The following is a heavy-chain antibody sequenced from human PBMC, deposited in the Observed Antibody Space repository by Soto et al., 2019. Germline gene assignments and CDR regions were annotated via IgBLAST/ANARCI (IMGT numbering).Heavy chain of an antibody. CDR2: ISSSGSTI. D-gene: IGHD1-26*01. Sequence: EVQLVESGGGLVQPGGSLRLSCAASGFTVSSYEMNWVRQAPGKGLEWVSYISSSGSTIYYADSVKGRFTSSRDSAKNSLYLQMKSPSAEHTAGYYCARWGGSYWGQGSLVTVSS. J-gene: IGHJ4*02. CDR1: GFTVSSYE. V-gene: IGHV3-48*03. CDR3: ARWGGSY.